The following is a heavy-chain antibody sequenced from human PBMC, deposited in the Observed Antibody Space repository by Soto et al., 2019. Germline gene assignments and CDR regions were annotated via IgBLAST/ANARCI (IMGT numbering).Heavy chain of an antibody. D-gene: IGHD6-6*01. Sequence: SFAACGFTFSSYGMHWVRQAPGKGLEWVAVISYDGSNKYYADSVKGRFTISRDNSKNTLYLQMNSLRAEDTAVYYCAKAFFPPIAARTHNWGQGTLVTVSS. CDR2: ISYDGSNK. V-gene: IGHV3-30*18. J-gene: IGHJ4*02. CDR1: GFTFSSYG. CDR3: AKAFFPPIAARTHN.